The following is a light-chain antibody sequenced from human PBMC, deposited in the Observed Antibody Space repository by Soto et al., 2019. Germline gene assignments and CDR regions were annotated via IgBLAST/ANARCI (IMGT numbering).Light chain of an antibody. V-gene: IGKV3-20*01. CDR1: QSIGNNY. CDR3: HQHAESPLT. Sequence: EIVMTQSPATLSVSPGERATLSCRASQSIGNNYLAWYRQKPGQTPRLLIHSASTRATGIPDRFSGSGSGTDFTLTISRLEPDDFAVYYCHQHAESPLTFGGGTKVDIK. J-gene: IGKJ4*01. CDR2: SAS.